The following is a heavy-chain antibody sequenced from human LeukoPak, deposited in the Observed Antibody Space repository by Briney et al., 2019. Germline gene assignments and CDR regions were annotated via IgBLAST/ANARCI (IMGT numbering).Heavy chain of an antibody. CDR1: GFTFSSYA. V-gene: IGHV3-23*01. J-gene: IGHJ4*02. D-gene: IGHD3-16*02. Sequence: PGGSLRLSCAASGFTFSSYAMSWVRQAPGKGLEWVSAISGSGGSTYYADSVKGRFTISRDNSKSTLYLQMNSLRAEDTAVYYCAQGAYYDYVWGSYRQTSFFDYWGQGTLVTVSS. CDR2: ISGSGGST. CDR3: AQGAYYDYVWGSYRQTSFFDY.